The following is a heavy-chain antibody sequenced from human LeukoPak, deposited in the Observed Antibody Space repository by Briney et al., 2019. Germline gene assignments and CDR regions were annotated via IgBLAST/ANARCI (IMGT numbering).Heavy chain of an antibody. D-gene: IGHD4-17*01. CDR3: AKDLPDYGDYIEGY. CDR1: GFTFSSFA. CDR2: ISGSGGTT. Sequence: QPGGSLRLSCAASGFTFSSFAMSWVRQAPGKGLEWVSTISGSGGTTNYADSVKGRFTSSRDNSKKMVYLQMNSLRVEDTAVYYCAKDLPDYGDYIEGYWGQGTLVTVSS. V-gene: IGHV3-23*01. J-gene: IGHJ4*02.